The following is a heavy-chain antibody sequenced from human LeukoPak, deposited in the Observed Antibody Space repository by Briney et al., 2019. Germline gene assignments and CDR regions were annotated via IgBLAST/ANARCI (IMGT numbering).Heavy chain of an antibody. D-gene: IGHD2-15*01. V-gene: IGHV1-18*01. CDR3: ARDFRDRYCSGGSCYRAEYFQH. Sequence: ASVTVSCKASGYTFTSYGISWVRQAPGQGLEWMGWISAYNGNTNYAQKLQGRVTMTTDTSTSTAYMELSSLRSEDTAVYYCARDFRDRYCSGGSCYRAEYFQHWGQGTLVTVSS. J-gene: IGHJ1*01. CDR1: GYTFTSYG. CDR2: ISAYNGNT.